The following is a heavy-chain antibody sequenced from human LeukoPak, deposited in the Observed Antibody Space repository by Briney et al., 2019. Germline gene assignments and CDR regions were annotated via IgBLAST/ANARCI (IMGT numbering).Heavy chain of an antibody. V-gene: IGHV3-21*01. J-gene: IGHJ4*02. CDR2: ISSSSSYI. CDR1: GFTFSSYS. D-gene: IGHD5-18*01. Sequence: GGSLRLSCAASGFTFSSYSMNWVRQAPGKGLEWVSSISSSSSYIYYADSVKGRFTISRDNAENSLYLQMNSLRAEDTAVYYCAAGYSYDPQFDYWGQGTLVTVSS. CDR3: AAGYSYDPQFDY.